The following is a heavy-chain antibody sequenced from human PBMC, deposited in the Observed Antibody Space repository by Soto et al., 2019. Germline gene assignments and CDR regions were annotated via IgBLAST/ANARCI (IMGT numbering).Heavy chain of an antibody. D-gene: IGHD3-9*01. J-gene: IGHJ3*01. CDR3: ARVVLTITRGAFDA. CDR2: ISHSGTS. CDR1: GGSISSSHW. Sequence: QMQLQESGPGLVKPSGTLSLTRAVSGGSISSSHWWTWVRQSPGKGLEYIGEISHSGTSNSNPSLKSRVTLSVDKSKNHFSLTLTSVTAADTAVYYCARVVLTITRGAFDAWGQGTLVIVSS. V-gene: IGHV4-4*02.